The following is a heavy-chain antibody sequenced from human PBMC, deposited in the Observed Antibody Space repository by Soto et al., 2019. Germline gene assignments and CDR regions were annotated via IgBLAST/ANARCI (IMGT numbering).Heavy chain of an antibody. Sequence: QVQLAQSGAEVKKPGASVTVSCKASGYTFSSYGISWVRQAPGQGLEWVGWISVHNGYTKYATELQGRVTMTPDTSTSAAYMELRSLRSDDSPVYFCAILEHNFGPHDYGGQGTLVTVTS. V-gene: IGHV1-18*01. CDR2: ISVHNGYT. CDR3: AILEHNFGPHDY. J-gene: IGHJ4*02. D-gene: IGHD1-1*01. CDR1: GYTFSSYG.